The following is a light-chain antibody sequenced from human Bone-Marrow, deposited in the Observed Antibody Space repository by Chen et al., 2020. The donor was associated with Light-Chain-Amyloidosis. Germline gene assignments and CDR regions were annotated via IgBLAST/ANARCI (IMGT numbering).Light chain of an antibody. CDR2: RGT. CDR3: QSGESRGHYKLR. V-gene: IGLV3-25*03. Sequence: SYELTQPPSVSVSPGQTARITCSGDDLPTKDAYWYQQKPGQAPVLVRLRGTERDSGISERFAGRSTWIPGMFTIRGVPGEGEADQPCQSGESRGHYKLRFCWGNKPTV. CDR1: DLPTKD. J-gene: IGLJ2*01.